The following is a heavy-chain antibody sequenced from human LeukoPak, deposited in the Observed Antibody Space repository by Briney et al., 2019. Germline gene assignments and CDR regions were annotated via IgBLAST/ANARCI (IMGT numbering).Heavy chain of an antibody. CDR1: GFTFSSYS. Sequence: GSLRLSCAASGFTFSSYSMNWVRQAPGKGLEWVSSISSSSSYIYYADSVKGRFTISRDNAKNSLYLQMNSLRAEDTAVYYCARRLEPYYYYMDVWGKGTTVTVSS. V-gene: IGHV3-21*01. D-gene: IGHD1-1*01. J-gene: IGHJ6*03. CDR2: ISSSSSYI. CDR3: ARRLEPYYYYMDV.